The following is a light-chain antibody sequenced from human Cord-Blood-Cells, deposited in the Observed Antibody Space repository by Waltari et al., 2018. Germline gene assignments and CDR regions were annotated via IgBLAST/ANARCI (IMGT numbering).Light chain of an antibody. Sequence: QSALTQPRSVSGSPGQSVTISCTGTSSYVGGYNYVSWSQQHPGKAPKRLIYDISKRPSGVPVRFPGSKSGNTASLTISGLQAEDEADYYCCSYAGSYTFVFGTGTKVTVL. J-gene: IGLJ1*01. CDR1: SSYVGGYNY. CDR3: CSYAGSYTFV. CDR2: DIS. V-gene: IGLV2-11*01.